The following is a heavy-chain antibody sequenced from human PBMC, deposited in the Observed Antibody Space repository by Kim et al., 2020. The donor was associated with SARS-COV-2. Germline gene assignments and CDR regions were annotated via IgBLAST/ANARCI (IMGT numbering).Heavy chain of an antibody. V-gene: IGHV3-23*01. CDR2: ISGSGGST. Sequence: GGSLRLSCAASGFTFSSYAMSWVRQAPGKGLECVSDISGSGGSTYYADSVKGRFTISRDNSKNTLYLQMNSLRAEDTAVYYCARDRLGVKNYYYGMEFWGQGTTVTASS. CDR1: GFTFSSYA. D-gene: IGHD3-16*01. CDR3: ARDRLGVKNYYYGMEF. J-gene: IGHJ6*02.